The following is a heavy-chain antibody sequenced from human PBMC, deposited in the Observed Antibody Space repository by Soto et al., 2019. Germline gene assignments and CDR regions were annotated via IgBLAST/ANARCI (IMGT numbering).Heavy chain of an antibody. CDR2: ISTDKGKT. J-gene: IGHJ4*02. V-gene: IGHV1-18*01. CDR3: ATRSPAFDY. CDR1: GYTFTSYG. Sequence: QVQLVQSGPEVKKPGASVKVSRKTSGYTFTSYGISWVRQAPGQGLEWMGWISTDKGKTNYAQKFQGRVTMTTDTSTSTAYMELRSLRSDDTAVYYCATRSPAFDYWGQGTLLTVSS.